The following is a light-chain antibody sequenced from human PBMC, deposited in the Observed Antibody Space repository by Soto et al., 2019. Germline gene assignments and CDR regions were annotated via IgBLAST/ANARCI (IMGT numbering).Light chain of an antibody. CDR2: AAA. CDR3: MQGTHWPVT. CDR1: QSVSSNS. Sequence: IVFTQSPHTLSLSPGPRATLHCRATQSVSSNSLAWYQQKPGQAPRLLIYAAATRATGIPDRFSGSGSGTDFTLKISRVEAEDVGVYYCMQGTHWPVTFGQGTKVDIK. V-gene: IGKV3D-20*02. J-gene: IGKJ1*01.